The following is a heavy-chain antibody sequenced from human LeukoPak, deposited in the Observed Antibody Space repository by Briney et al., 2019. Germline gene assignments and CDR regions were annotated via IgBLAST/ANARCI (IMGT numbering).Heavy chain of an antibody. CDR3: ARGRPLDAFDI. CDR2: IYYSGST. V-gene: IGHV4-31*03. CDR1: GGSISRGGYY. J-gene: IGHJ3*02. Sequence: SETLSLTCTVSGGSISRGGYYWSWIRQHPGKGLEWIGYIYYSGSTYYNPSLKSRVTISVDTSKNQFSLKLSSVTAADTAVYYCARGRPLDAFDIWGQGTLVTVSS.